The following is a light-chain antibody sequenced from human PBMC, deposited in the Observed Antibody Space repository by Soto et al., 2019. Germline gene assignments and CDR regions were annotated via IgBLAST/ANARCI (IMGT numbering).Light chain of an antibody. CDR1: SSNIGSNT. CDR3: AAWDGSLNGVV. V-gene: IGLV1-44*01. Sequence: QSVLTQPPSASGTPGQRVTISCSGSSSNIGSNTVNWYQQLPGTAPKLLIYSNNQRPSGVPDRFSGSKSGTSSSLAISGLQSEDEADYHCAAWDGSLNGVVFGGGTKLTVL. CDR2: SNN. J-gene: IGLJ2*01.